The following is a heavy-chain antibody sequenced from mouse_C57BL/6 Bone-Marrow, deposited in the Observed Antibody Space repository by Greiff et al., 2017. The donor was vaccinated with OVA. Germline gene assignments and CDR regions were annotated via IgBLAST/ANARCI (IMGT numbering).Heavy chain of an antibody. J-gene: IGHJ1*03. CDR2: ISSGGSYT. D-gene: IGHD2-5*01. V-gene: IGHV5-6*01. CDR3: AGHNSDYDWYFDV. Sequence: EVKVVESGGDLVKPGGSLKLSCAASGFTFSSYGMSWVRQTPDKRLEWVATISSGGSYTYYPDSVKGRFTISRDNAKNTLYLQMSSLKSEDTAMYYCAGHNSDYDWYFDVWGTGTTVTVSS. CDR1: GFTFSSYG.